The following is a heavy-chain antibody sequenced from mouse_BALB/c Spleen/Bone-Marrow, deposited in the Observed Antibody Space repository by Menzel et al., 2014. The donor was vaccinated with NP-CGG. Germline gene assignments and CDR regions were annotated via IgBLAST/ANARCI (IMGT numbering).Heavy chain of an antibody. D-gene: IGHD1-1*01. CDR1: GYTFTSYW. Sequence: VQVVESGAELVRPGASVKLSCKASGYTFTSYWINWVKQRPGQGLEWIGNIYPSDSYTNYNQKFKDKATLTVDKSSSTAYMQLSSPTSEDSAVYYCTRSYGSSYEYYFDYWGQGTTLTVSP. CDR2: IYPSDSYT. J-gene: IGHJ2*01. V-gene: IGHV1-69*02. CDR3: TRSYGSSYEYYFDY.